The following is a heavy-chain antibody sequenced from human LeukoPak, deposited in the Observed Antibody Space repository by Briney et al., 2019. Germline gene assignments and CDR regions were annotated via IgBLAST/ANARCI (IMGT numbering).Heavy chain of an antibody. Sequence: GGSLRLSCAASGFTFSSYTMNWVRQAPGKGLEWVSYISSTGSTIYYADSVKGRFTISRDNAKNSLYLQMNSLRAEDTAVYYCASRVPGGTGFFDYWGQGTLVTVSS. V-gene: IGHV3-48*04. CDR1: GFTFSSYT. J-gene: IGHJ4*02. D-gene: IGHD3-10*01. CDR2: ISSTGSTI. CDR3: ASRVPGGTGFFDY.